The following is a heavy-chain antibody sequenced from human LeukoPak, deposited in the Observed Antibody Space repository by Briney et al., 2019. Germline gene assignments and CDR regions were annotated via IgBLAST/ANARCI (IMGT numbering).Heavy chain of an antibody. V-gene: IGHV4-34*01. CDR2: INHSGST. CDR3: AREGSYGSGSYYNLWFDP. D-gene: IGHD3-10*01. J-gene: IGHJ5*02. CDR1: GGSFSGYY. Sequence: PSETLSLTCAVYGGSFSGYYWSWIRQPPGKGLEWIGEINHSGSTNYNPSLKSRVTISVDTSKNQFSLKLSSVTAADTAVCYCAREGSYGSGSYYNLWFDPWGQGTLVTVSS.